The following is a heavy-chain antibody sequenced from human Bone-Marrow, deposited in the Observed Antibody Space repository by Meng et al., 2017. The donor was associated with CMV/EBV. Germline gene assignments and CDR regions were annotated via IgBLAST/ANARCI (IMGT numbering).Heavy chain of an antibody. Sequence: GGSLRLSCAASGFTVSSNYMSWVRQAPGKGLEWVSVIYSGGSTYYADSVKGRFTISRDNSKNTLYLQMNSLRAEDTAVYYCAKGLWDYYYGMDVWGQGTTVTVSS. CDR2: IYSGGST. D-gene: IGHD2-21*01. J-gene: IGHJ6*02. V-gene: IGHV3-53*01. CDR1: GFTVSSNY. CDR3: AKGLWDYYYGMDV.